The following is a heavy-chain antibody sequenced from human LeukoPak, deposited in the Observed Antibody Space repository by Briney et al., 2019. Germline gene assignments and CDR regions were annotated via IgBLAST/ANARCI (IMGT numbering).Heavy chain of an antibody. V-gene: IGHV3-15*01. J-gene: IGHJ6*02. CDR1: GFTFSNAW. CDR3: TTSGPAASYYYYYGMDV. Sequence: PGGSLRLSCAASGFTFSNAWMSWVRQAPGKGLEWVGRIKSKTDGGTADYAATVKGRFTISRDDSKNTLYLQMNSLKTEDTAVYYCTTSGPAASYYYYYGMDVWGQGTTVTVSS. CDR2: IKSKTDGGTA. D-gene: IGHD2-2*01.